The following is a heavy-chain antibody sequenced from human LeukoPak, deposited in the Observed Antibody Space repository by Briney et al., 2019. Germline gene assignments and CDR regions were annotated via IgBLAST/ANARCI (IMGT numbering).Heavy chain of an antibody. CDR1: EFTVSSNY. V-gene: IGHV3-53*01. CDR3: ARARGRTSGFDS. J-gene: IGHJ4*02. CDR2: IYSGGST. D-gene: IGHD1-26*01. Sequence: PGRSLRLSCAPSEFTVSSNYMNCVRQAPGKGLECVPVIYSGGSTYYADSVKGRFTISRDNSKNTLYLQMNSLRAEDTAVYYCARARGRTSGFDSWGQGTLVTVSS.